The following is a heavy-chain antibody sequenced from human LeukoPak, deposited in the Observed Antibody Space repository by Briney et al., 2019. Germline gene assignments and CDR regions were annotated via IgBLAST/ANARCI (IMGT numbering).Heavy chain of an antibody. J-gene: IGHJ6*03. CDR1: GFAFSSYA. CDR3: ARFAAGGSYYYYMDV. D-gene: IGHD3-10*01. V-gene: IGHV3-23*01. Sequence: GGSLRLSCAASGFAFSSYAMSLVRQAPGKGLEWVSAISGSGGDTFYTDSLKGRFTITRDNSKNTLYLQMNSLRAEDTAVYYCARFAAGGSYYYYMDVWGKGTTVTVSS. CDR2: ISGSGGDT.